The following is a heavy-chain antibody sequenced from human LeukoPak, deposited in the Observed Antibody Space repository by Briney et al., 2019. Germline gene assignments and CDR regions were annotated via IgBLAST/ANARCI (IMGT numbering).Heavy chain of an antibody. CDR1: GYTFTAYY. D-gene: IGHD2-2*02. CDR3: ARGFRLSAIEDWFDP. J-gene: IGHJ5*02. V-gene: IGHV1-2*02. Sequence: ASVKVSCKASGYTFTAYYMHWVRLAPGQRVEWMGWITPNSGGTKNAQRFQGRVTMTRDTSISTAYMELSGLRSDDTAVYYCARGFRLSAIEDWFDPWGQGTLVSVSS. CDR2: ITPNSGGT.